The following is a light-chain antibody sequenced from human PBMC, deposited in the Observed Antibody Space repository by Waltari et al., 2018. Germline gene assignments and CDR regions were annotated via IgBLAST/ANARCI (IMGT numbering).Light chain of an antibody. CDR1: QSIGNW. V-gene: IGKV1-5*03. CDR2: KAS. Sequence: IQMTQSPSSLSASVGDTVTLTCRASQSIGNWLAWYQQKPGTAPKFLLNKASTLQSGVPSRFSGSGCGSHCTLTISRLQPEDFASYYCLQYSTRAYTFGQGTKLEIK. J-gene: IGKJ2*01. CDR3: LQYSTRAYT.